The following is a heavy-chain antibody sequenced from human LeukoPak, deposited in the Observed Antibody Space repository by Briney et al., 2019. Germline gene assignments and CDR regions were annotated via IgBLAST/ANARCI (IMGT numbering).Heavy chain of an antibody. CDR1: GVSLNDYY. D-gene: IGHD4-17*01. CDR3: TRMTTGHDY. Sequence: SETLSLTCAVSGVSLNDYYWSWVRQTPGKGLEWIGEINHSGYTNDSPSLKSRVTLSIDTSRKQFSLNLRSVTVADTGIYYCTRMTTGHDYWGQGTLVTVSS. V-gene: IGHV4-34*01. CDR2: INHSGYT. J-gene: IGHJ4*02.